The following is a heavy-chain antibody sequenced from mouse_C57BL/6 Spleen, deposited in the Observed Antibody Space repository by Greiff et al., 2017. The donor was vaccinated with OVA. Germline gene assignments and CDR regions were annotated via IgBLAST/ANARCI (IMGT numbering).Heavy chain of an antibody. V-gene: IGHV1-22*01. J-gene: IGHJ2*01. D-gene: IGHD1-1*01. Sequence: VQLQQSGPELVKPGASVKMSCKASGYTFTDYNMHWVKQSHGKSLEWIGYINPNNGGTSSNQKFTGKATLTVNKSSSTAYMELRSLTSEDSAVYYCARPSYYYYGSSNYFDYWGQGTTLTVSS. CDR1: GYTFTDYN. CDR2: INPNNGGT. CDR3: ARPSYYYYGSSNYFDY.